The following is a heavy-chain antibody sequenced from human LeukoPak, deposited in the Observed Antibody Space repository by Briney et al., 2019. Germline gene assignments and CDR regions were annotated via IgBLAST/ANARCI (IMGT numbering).Heavy chain of an antibody. D-gene: IGHD3-22*01. J-gene: IGHJ4*02. CDR3: AKDPSYYYDSTTRFDY. Sequence: GGSLRLSCAASGFTFDDYTMHWVRQAPGKGLEWVSLISWDGDSTYYADSVKGRFTISRGNSKNTLSLQMNSLRAEDTAVYYCAKDPSYYYDSTTRFDYWGQGTLVTVSS. V-gene: IGHV3-43*01. CDR2: ISWDGDST. CDR1: GFTFDDYT.